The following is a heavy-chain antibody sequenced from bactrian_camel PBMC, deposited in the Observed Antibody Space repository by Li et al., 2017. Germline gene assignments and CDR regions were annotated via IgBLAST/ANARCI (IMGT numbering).Heavy chain of an antibody. J-gene: IGHJ6*01. CDR2: ISPASGRR. CDR3: VSQEPSTTGFGF. D-gene: IGHD5*01. Sequence: VQLVESGGDSVQAGGSLRLSCAASGRNYVKWCMGWVRQAPGKEREGVAAISPASGRRYYGDSVKGRFTISQDDAKNTVYLQMNSLKPEDTAVYYCVSQEPSTTGFGFWGQGTQVTVS. CDR1: GRNYVKWC. V-gene: IGHV3S40*01.